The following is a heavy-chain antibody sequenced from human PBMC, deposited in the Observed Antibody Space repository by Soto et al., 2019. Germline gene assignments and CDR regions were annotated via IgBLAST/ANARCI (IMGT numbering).Heavy chain of an antibody. D-gene: IGHD4-17*01. CDR3: ARVNPLGPGDYEAY. J-gene: IGHJ4*02. CDR2: INAGNGNT. CDR1: GYTFTGYA. Sequence: ASVKVSCKASGYTFTGYAMHWVRQAPGQRLEWMGWINAGNGNTKYAQKLQGRVTMTTDTSTSTAYMELRSLRSDDTAVYYCARVNPLGPGDYEAYWGQGTLVTVSS. V-gene: IGHV1-3*01.